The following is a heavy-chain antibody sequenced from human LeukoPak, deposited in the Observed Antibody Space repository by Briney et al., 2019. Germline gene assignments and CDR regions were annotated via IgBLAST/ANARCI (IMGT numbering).Heavy chain of an antibody. J-gene: IGHJ4*02. Sequence: PGGSLRLSCAASGFTFSSYAMSWVRQAPGKGLEWVSAISGSGGSTYYADSVKGRFTISRDNSKNTLYLQMNSLRAEDTAVYYCAKDLLRFLEWLLPRAYFDYWGQGTLVTVSS. CDR2: ISGSGGST. D-gene: IGHD3-3*01. CDR3: AKDLLRFLEWLLPRAYFDY. V-gene: IGHV3-23*01. CDR1: GFTFSSYA.